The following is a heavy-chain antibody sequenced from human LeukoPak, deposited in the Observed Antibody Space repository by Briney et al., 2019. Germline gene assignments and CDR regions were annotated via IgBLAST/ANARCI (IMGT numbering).Heavy chain of an antibody. CDR2: IYYSGST. CDR1: GGSISSSSYY. D-gene: IGHD3-22*01. V-gene: IGHV4-39*01. CDR3: ARVYYDSSGYSPIDY. Sequence: SSETLSLTCTVSGGSISSSSYYWGWIRQPPGKGLEWIGSIYYSGSTYYNPSLKSRVTISVDTSKNQFSLKLSSVTAADTAVYYCARVYYDSSGYSPIDYWGQGTLVTVSS. J-gene: IGHJ4*02.